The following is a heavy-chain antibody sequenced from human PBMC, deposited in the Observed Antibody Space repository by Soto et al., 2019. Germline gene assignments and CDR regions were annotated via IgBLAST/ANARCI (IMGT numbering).Heavy chain of an antibody. CDR3: ARDVSEWLPPALGMDV. V-gene: IGHV1-69*13. J-gene: IGHJ6*02. D-gene: IGHD3-3*01. CDR2: IIPIFGST. Sequence: GASVKVSCKASGGTFSSYAISWVRQAPGQGLEWMGGIIPIFGSTNYAQKFQGRVTITADESTSTAYMELSSLRSEDTAVYYCARDVSEWLPPALGMDVWGQGTTVTVSS. CDR1: GGTFSSYA.